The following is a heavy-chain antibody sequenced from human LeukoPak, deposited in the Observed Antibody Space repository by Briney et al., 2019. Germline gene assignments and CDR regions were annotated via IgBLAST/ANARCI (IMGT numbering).Heavy chain of an antibody. CDR2: INHSGST. CDR3: ARLPFGG. CDR1: GYSISSA. D-gene: IGHD3-16*01. Sequence: PSETLSLTCTVSGYSISSAWGWIRQPPGKGLEWIGEINHSGSTNYNPSLKSRVTISVDTSKNQFSLKLSSVTAADTAVYYCARLPFGGWGQGTLVTVSS. V-gene: IGHV4-38-2*02. J-gene: IGHJ4*02.